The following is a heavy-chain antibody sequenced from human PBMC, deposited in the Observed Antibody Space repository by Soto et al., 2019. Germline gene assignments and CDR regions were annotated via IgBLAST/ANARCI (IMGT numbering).Heavy chain of an antibody. CDR2: IIPIFGTV. Sequence: QVQLVQSGAEVKKPGSSVKVSCKASGGTFSNYPISWVRQAPGQGLEWMGGIIPIFGTVNYAQKFQGRVTITADESTCTAYMELRSLRSENTAVYYCARGNHRWLQLWYFDLWGRGTLVTVSS. J-gene: IGHJ2*01. CDR1: GGTFSNYP. V-gene: IGHV1-69*12. CDR3: ARGNHRWLQLWYFDL. D-gene: IGHD5-12*01.